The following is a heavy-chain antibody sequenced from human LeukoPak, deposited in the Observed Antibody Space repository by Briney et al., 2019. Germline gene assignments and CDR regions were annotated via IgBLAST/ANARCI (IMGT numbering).Heavy chain of an antibody. CDR3: AREFYCSSTSCYWYGMDV. CDR2: IWYDGSNK. D-gene: IGHD2-2*01. CDR1: GFTFSSYG. Sequence: PGGSLRLSCAASGFTFSSYGMHWVRQAPGKGLEWVAVIWYDGSNKYYADSVKGRFTISRDNSKNTLYLQMNSLRAEDTAVYYCAREFYCSSTSCYWYGMDVWGQGTTVTVSS. V-gene: IGHV3-33*01. J-gene: IGHJ6*02.